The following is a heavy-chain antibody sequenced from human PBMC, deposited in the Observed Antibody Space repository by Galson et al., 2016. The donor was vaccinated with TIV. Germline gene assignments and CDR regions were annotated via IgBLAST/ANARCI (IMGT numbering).Heavy chain of an antibody. CDR1: GYSFISYA. V-gene: IGHV7-4-1*02. J-gene: IGHJ1*01. Sequence: SVKVSCKASGYSFISYAINWVRQAPGQGLEWMGWINTNTGNPTYAQGFTGRFVFSLDTSVSTAYLQISSLKAEDTAVYYCTRSVAVAGTEYFQPWGQGTLVTVSS. CDR3: TRSVAVAGTEYFQP. D-gene: IGHD6-19*01. CDR2: INTNTGNP.